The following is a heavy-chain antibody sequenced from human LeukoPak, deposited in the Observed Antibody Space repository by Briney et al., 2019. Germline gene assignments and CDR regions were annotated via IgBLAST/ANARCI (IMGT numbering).Heavy chain of an antibody. J-gene: IGHJ4*02. CDR3: ATQTRIVGATKTIDY. V-gene: IGHV4-39*01. Sequence: PSETLSLTRTVSGGSISSSSYYWGWIRQPPGKGLEWIGSIYYSGSTYYNPSLKSRVTISVDTSKNQFSLKLSSVTAADTAVYYCATQTRIVGATKTIDYWGQGTLVTVSS. CDR2: IYYSGST. D-gene: IGHD1-26*01. CDR1: GGSISSSSYY.